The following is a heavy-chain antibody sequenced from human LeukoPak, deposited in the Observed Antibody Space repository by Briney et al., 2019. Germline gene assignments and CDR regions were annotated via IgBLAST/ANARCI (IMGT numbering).Heavy chain of an antibody. CDR1: GGSISSYY. Sequence: SETLSLTCTVSGGSISSYYWGWIRQPPGKGLEWIGYIYYSGSTNYNPSLKSRVTISVDTSKNQFSLKLSSVTAADTAVYYCARDVSFYDSSGYHGFFFDYWGQGTLVTVSS. CDR2: IYYSGST. V-gene: IGHV4-59*12. CDR3: ARDVSFYDSSGYHGFFFDY. J-gene: IGHJ4*02. D-gene: IGHD3-22*01.